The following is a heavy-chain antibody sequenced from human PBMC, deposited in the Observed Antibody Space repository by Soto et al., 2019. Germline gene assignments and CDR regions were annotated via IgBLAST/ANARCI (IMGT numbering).Heavy chain of an antibody. CDR2: INSDGSST. D-gene: IGHD2-15*01. J-gene: IGHJ4*02. V-gene: IGHV3-74*01. CDR1: GFTFSSYW. Sequence: LPGGSLRLSCAASGFTFSSYWMHWVRQAPGKGLVWVSRINSDGSSTSYADSVKGRFTISRDNAKNTLYLQMNSLRAEDTAVYYCVRTSLVVAAATREDYWGQGTLVTVSS. CDR3: VRTSLVVAAATREDY.